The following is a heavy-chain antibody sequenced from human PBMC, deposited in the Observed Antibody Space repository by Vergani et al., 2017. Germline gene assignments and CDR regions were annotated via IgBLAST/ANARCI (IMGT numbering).Heavy chain of an antibody. J-gene: IGHJ4*02. V-gene: IGHV4-30-2*01. CDR1: GGSISSGGYS. CDR2: IYHSGST. Sequence: QVQLQESGPGLVKPSETLSLTCAVSGGSISSGGYSWSWIRQPPGKGLEWIGYIYHSGSTYYNPSLKSRVTISVDRSKNQFSLKLSSVTAADTAVYYCAREHLENDYGVNSERGFDYWGQGTLVTVSS. CDR3: AREHLENDYGVNSERGFDY. D-gene: IGHD4-23*01.